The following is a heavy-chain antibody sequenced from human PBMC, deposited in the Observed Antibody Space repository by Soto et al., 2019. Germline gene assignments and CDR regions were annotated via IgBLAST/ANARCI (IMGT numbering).Heavy chain of an antibody. D-gene: IGHD6-6*01. CDR1: GGSISSGGYY. V-gene: IGHV4-61*08. Sequence: SETLSLTCTVSGGSISSGGYYWSWIRQHPGKGLEWIGYIYYSGSTNYNPSLKSRVTISVDTSKNQFSLKLSSVTAADTAVYYCAKDSEGRAYSSSLDYWGQGTLVTVSS. J-gene: IGHJ4*02. CDR3: AKDSEGRAYSSSLDY. CDR2: IYYSGST.